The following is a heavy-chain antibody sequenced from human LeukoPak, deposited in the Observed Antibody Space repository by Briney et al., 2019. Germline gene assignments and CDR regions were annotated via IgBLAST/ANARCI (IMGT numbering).Heavy chain of an antibody. J-gene: IGHJ4*02. CDR3: AKKLTPYDFDY. D-gene: IGHD4-23*01. CDR2: IYSGGYT. CDR1: GFSVSSNY. V-gene: IGHV3-53*01. Sequence: GGSLRLSCAASGFSVSSNYMSWVRQAPGKGLEWVSVIYSGGYTNYADSVKGRFTISRDNSKNTLYLQMNSLRVEDTAVYYCAKKLTPYDFDYWGQGTLVTVSS.